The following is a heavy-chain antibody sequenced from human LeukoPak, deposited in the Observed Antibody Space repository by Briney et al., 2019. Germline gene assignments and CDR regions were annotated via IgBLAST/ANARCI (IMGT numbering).Heavy chain of an antibody. J-gene: IGHJ5*02. Sequence: SQTLSLTCAVSGGSISSGGYSWSWIRRPPGKGLEWIGYIYHSGSTYYNPSLKSRVTISVDRSKNQFSLKLSSVTAADTAVYYCARSIVAATWYNWFDPWGQGTLVTVSS. D-gene: IGHD6-25*01. CDR2: IYHSGST. CDR3: ARSIVAATWYNWFDP. V-gene: IGHV4-30-2*01. CDR1: GGSISSGGYS.